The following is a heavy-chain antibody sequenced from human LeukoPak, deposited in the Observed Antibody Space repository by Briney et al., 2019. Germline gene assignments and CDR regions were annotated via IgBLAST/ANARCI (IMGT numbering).Heavy chain of an antibody. D-gene: IGHD2-2*01. CDR2: IKQDGSEK. V-gene: IGHV3-7*01. CDR3: ARELPYCSSTSCSKAGFDY. CDR1: GFTFSSYW. J-gene: IGHJ4*02. Sequence: GGSLRLSCAASGFTFSSYWMSWVRQAPGKGLEWVANIKQDGSEKYYVDSVKGRFTISRDNAKNSLYLQMNSLRAEDTAVYYCARELPYCSSTSCSKAGFDYWGQGTLVTVSS.